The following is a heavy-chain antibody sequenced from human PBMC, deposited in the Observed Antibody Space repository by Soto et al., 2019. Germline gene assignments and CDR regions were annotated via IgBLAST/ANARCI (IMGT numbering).Heavy chain of an antibody. CDR3: ARVGGPDYDFWSGYGPRGWFDP. Sequence: QVQLQETGPGLVKPSETRSLTCTVSGGSISSYYWSWIRQPPGKGLEWIGYIYYSGSTNYNPSLKSRVTISVDTSKNQFSLKLSSVTAADTAVYYCARVGGPDYDFWSGYGPRGWFDPWGQGTLVTVSS. CDR1: GGSISSYY. V-gene: IGHV4-59*01. J-gene: IGHJ5*02. D-gene: IGHD3-3*01. CDR2: IYYSGST.